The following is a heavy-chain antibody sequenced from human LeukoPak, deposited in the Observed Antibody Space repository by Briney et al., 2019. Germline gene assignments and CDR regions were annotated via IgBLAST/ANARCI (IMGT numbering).Heavy chain of an antibody. CDR3: AKDPTRYYYDSSGYNEANFDY. CDR1: GFTFSSYA. Sequence: VGSLRLSCAASGFTFSSYAMSWVRQAPGKGLEWVSAISGSGGSTYYADSVKGRFTISRDNSKNTLYLQMNSLRAEDTAVYYCAKDPTRYYYDSSGYNEANFDYWGQGTLVTVSS. CDR2: ISGSGGST. J-gene: IGHJ4*02. D-gene: IGHD3-22*01. V-gene: IGHV3-23*01.